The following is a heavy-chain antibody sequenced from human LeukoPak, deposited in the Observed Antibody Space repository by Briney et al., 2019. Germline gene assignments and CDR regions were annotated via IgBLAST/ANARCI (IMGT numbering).Heavy chain of an antibody. J-gene: IGHJ4*02. CDR2: IIPILGIA. D-gene: IGHD3-10*01. Sequence: ASVKVSFKASGGTFSSYAISWVRQAPGQGLEWMGRIIPILGIANYAQKFQGRVTITADKSTSTAYMELSSLRSEDTAVYYCARDLSPVVRASPMGYWGQGTLVTVSS. V-gene: IGHV1-69*04. CDR1: GGTFSSYA. CDR3: ARDLSPVVRASPMGY.